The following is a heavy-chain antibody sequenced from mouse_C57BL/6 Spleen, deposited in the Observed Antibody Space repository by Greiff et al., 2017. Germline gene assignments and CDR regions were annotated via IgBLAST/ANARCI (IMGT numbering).Heavy chain of an antibody. Sequence: VQVVESGPGLVAPSQSLSITCTVSGFSLTSYGVHWVRQPPGKGLEWLVVIWSDGSTTSNSALKSRLSISKDNSKSRVFIKMNSLQTEDTAMYYCARQWGYAMDYWGQGTSVTVSS. V-gene: IGHV2-6-1*01. CDR2: IWSDGST. CDR3: ARQWGYAMDY. CDR1: GFSLTSYG. J-gene: IGHJ4*01.